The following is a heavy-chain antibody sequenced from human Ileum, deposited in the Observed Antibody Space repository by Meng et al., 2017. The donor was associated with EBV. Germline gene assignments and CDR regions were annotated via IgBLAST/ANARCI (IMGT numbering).Heavy chain of an antibody. CDR3: ARESYSDSSGYYSLDY. V-gene: IGHV4-4*02. CDR2: IHHTEST. CDR1: GGSISSSNW. J-gene: IGHJ4*02. D-gene: IGHD3-22*01. Sequence: QVELRWSGPGLGKPSGTLSLPCAVSGGSISSSNWWSWVRQAPGKGLEWIGEIHHTESTNYNPSLKSRVTISVDKSKNQFSLKLSSVTAADTAVYYCARESYSDSSGYYSLDYWGQGSLVTVSS.